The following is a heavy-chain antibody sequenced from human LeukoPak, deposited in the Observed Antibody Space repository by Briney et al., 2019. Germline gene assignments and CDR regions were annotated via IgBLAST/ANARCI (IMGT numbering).Heavy chain of an antibody. J-gene: IGHJ6*03. D-gene: IGHD3-3*01. Sequence: GASVKVSCKASGYTFTSYDINWVRQATGQGLEWMGWMNPNSGNTGYAQKFQGRVTITRNTSISTTYMELSSLRSEDTAVYYCARARSYDFWSGYSYYYMDVWGKGTTVTVSS. CDR1: GYTFTSYD. CDR3: ARARSYDFWSGYSYYYMDV. V-gene: IGHV1-8*03. CDR2: MNPNSGNT.